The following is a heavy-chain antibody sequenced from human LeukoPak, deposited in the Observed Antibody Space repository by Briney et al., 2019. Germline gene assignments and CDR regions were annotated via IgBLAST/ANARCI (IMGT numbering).Heavy chain of an antibody. V-gene: IGHV1-2*02. J-gene: IGHJ4*02. D-gene: IGHD4-17*01. CDR1: GYTFTGYY. Sequence: GASVKVSCKASGYTFTGYYMHWVRQAPGQGLEWMGWINPNSGGTNYAQKFQGRVTMTRDTSISTAYMELSRLRSDDTAVYYCARGLRYGDHPENYVDYWGLGTLVTGSS. CDR3: ARGLRYGDHPENYVDY. CDR2: INPNSGGT.